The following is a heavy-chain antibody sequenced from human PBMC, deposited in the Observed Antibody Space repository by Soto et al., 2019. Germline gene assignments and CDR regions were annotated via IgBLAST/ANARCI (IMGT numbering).Heavy chain of an antibody. V-gene: IGHV3-43*01. J-gene: IGHJ6*04. Sequence: PGGSLRLSCAASGFTFDDYTMHWVRQAPGKGLEWVSLISWDGGSTYYADSVKGRFTISRDNSKNSLYLQMNSLRTEDTALYYCAKVMRLQYNGMDVWGKGTTVTVSS. D-gene: IGHD4-4*01. CDR2: ISWDGGST. CDR1: GFTFDDYT. CDR3: AKVMRLQYNGMDV.